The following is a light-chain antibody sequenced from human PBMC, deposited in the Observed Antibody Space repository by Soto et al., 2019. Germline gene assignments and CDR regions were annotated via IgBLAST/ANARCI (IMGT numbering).Light chain of an antibody. J-gene: IGLJ2*01. Sequence: QSALTQPRSVSGSPGQSVTISCSGTSSDDGGYNYVSWYQQHPGKAPKLMIYDVNKRPSGVPDRFSGSKSGNTASLTISGLQTDDEAEYYCCSFAGTYIFVIFGGGTKLTVL. CDR2: DVN. V-gene: IGLV2-11*01. CDR1: SSDDGGYNY. CDR3: CSFAGTYIFVI.